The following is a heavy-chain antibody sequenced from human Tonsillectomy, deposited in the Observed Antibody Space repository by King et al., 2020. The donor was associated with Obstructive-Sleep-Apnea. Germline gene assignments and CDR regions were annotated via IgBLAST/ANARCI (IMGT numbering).Heavy chain of an antibody. CDR3: ARDSSGYGGFDY. D-gene: IGHD3-22*01. CDR1: GGSISSSSYY. V-gene: IGHV4-39*07. J-gene: IGHJ4*02. CDR2: IYYSGST. Sequence: QLQGSGPGLVKPSETLSLTCTVSGGSISSSSYYWGWIRQPPGKGVEGIGNIYYSGSTYCNPSLKSRVTISVDTSKNQFSLKLSSVTAADTAVYYCARDSSGYGGFDYWGQGTLVTVSS.